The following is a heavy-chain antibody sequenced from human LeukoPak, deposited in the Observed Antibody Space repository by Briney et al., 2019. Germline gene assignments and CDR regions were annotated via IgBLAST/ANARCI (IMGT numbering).Heavy chain of an antibody. CDR1: GFTFDDYA. CDR2: VNWNGDSI. Sequence: GGSLRLSCAASGFTFDDYAMSWVRQAPGKGLEWASGVNWNGDSIGYADSVKGRFTVFRDNAKNSLYLQMNSLRAEDTAFYYCARDLRNVVVVAASLDYWGQGALVTVSS. D-gene: IGHD2-15*01. CDR3: ARDLRNVVVVAASLDY. V-gene: IGHV3-20*04. J-gene: IGHJ4*02.